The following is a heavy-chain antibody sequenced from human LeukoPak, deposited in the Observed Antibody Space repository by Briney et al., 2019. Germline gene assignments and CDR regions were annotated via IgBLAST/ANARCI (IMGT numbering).Heavy chain of an antibody. Sequence: PSETLSLTCSVSGDSISLSFYYWGWIRQPPGKALEWIGSVYYSGTTSYNPSLKSRVTISVDMSRNHFSLRLRSVTAADTAMYYCARGTLYRGWSYYLDFWGQGSQVTVSS. J-gene: IGHJ4*02. CDR3: ARGTLYRGWSYYLDF. CDR1: GDSISLSFYY. V-gene: IGHV4-39*07. CDR2: VYYSGTT. D-gene: IGHD6-19*01.